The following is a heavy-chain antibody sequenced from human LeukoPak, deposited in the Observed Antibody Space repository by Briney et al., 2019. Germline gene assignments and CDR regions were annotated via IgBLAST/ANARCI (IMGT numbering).Heavy chain of an antibody. CDR2: INHSGST. D-gene: IGHD3-9*01. V-gene: IGHV4-34*01. J-gene: IGHJ4*02. CDR1: GGSFSGYY. Sequence: SETLFLTCAVYGGSFSGYYRSWIRQPPGEGLEWIGEINHSGSTNYNPSLKSRVTISVDTSKNQFSLKLSSVTAADTAVYYCARGHYDILTGYSHFDYWGQGTLVTVSS. CDR3: ARGHYDILTGYSHFDY.